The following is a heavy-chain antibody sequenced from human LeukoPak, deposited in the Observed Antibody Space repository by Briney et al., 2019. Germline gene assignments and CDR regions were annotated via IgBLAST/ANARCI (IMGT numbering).Heavy chain of an antibody. Sequence: GGSLRLSCAASGFTFSSYAMHWVRQAPGKGLEWVAVISYDGSNKYYADSVKGRFTISRDNSKNTLYLQMNSLRAEDTAVYHCARLRSSSVFDDWGQGTLVTVSS. J-gene: IGHJ5*02. CDR2: ISYDGSNK. V-gene: IGHV3-30*01. D-gene: IGHD6-6*01. CDR3: ARLRSSSVFDD. CDR1: GFTFSSYA.